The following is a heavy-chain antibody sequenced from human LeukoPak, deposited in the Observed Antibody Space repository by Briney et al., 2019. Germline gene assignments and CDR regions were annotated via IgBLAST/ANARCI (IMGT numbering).Heavy chain of an antibody. CDR2: ISGSGSTI. CDR1: GFSFSDYY. CDR3: AKADSTTYCYYGMDV. V-gene: IGHV3-11*01. D-gene: IGHD2/OR15-2a*01. J-gene: IGHJ6*02. Sequence: GGSLKLSCAASGFSFSDYYMSWIRQAPGKGLEWVSYISGSGSTINYADSVKGRFTISRDNAKNSLYLQMNSLRAEDTAVYYCAKADSTTYCYYGMDVWGQGTTITVSS.